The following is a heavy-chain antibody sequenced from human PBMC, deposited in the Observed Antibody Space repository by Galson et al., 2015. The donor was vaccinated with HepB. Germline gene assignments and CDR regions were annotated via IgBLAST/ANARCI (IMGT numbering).Heavy chain of an antibody. CDR2: INAGNGNT. D-gene: IGHD3-3*01. J-gene: IGHJ3*02. Sequence: SVKVSCKASGYTFTSYAMHWVRQAPGQRLEWMGWINAGNGNTKYSQKFQGRVTITRDTSASTAYMELSSLRSEDTAVYYCARVHRSGPLAFDIWGQGTMVTVSS. V-gene: IGHV1-3*01. CDR1: GYTFTSYA. CDR3: ARVHRSGPLAFDI.